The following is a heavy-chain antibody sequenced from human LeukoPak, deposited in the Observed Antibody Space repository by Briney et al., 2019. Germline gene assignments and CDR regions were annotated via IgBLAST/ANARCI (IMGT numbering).Heavy chain of an antibody. J-gene: IGHJ6*03. CDR3: ARVSGYYTYYYYYYYMDV. D-gene: IGHD3-3*01. CDR2: INHSGST. V-gene: IGHV4-34*01. CDR1: GGSFSGYY. Sequence: SETLSLTCAVYGGSFSGYYWSWIRQPPGKGLEWIGEINHSGSTNYNPSLKSRVTISVDTSKNQFSLKLSSVTAADTAVYYCARVSGYYTYYYYYYYMDVWGKGTTVTVSS.